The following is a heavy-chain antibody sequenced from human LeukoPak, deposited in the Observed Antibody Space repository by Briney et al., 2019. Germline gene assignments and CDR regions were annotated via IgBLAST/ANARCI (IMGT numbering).Heavy chain of an antibody. CDR2: ISYDGSNK. J-gene: IGHJ4*02. Sequence: GRSLRLSCAASGFTFSSYGMHWVRQAPGKGLEWVAVISYDGSNKYYADSVKGRFTISRDNSKNTLYLQMNSLRAEDTAVYYCAKERFYDSSGYSLDYWGQGTLVTVSS. CDR1: GFTFSSYG. V-gene: IGHV3-30*18. D-gene: IGHD3-22*01. CDR3: AKERFYDSSGYSLDY.